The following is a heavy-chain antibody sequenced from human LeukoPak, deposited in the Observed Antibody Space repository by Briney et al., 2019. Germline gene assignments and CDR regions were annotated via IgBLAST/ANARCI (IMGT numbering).Heavy chain of an antibody. J-gene: IGHJ4*02. D-gene: IGHD3-10*01. CDR1: GFTFSSYG. CDR2: ISDSGGST. Sequence: PGGSLRLSCEASGFTFSSYGMSWVRQAPGKGLEWVSSISDSGGSTYYADSVKGRFTISRDNSKNTLYVQVNSLRAEDTAVYYCAKDRLRVAGGFDYWGQGTLVTVSS. V-gene: IGHV3-23*01. CDR3: AKDRLRVAGGFDY.